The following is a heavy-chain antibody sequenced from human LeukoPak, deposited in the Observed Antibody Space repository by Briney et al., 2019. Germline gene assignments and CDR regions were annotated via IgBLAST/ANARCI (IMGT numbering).Heavy chain of an antibody. V-gene: IGHV3-21*01. CDR3: ASTSSSWFGKDY. CDR1: EFTFSNYN. D-gene: IGHD6-13*01. CDR2: ISSSSSYI. Sequence: GGSLRLSCAASEFTFSNYNMNWVRQAPGKGLEWVSYISSSSSYIYYTDSVEGRFTISRDNTKNSLYLQMNSLRAEDTAVYYCASTSSSWFGKDYWGQGTLVTVSS. J-gene: IGHJ4*02.